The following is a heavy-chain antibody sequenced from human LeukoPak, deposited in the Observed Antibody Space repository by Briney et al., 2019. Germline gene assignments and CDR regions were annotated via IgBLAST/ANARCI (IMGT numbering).Heavy chain of an antibody. CDR2: VDPEDGET. V-gene: IGHV1-69-2*01. Sequence: ASVKISCKAFGYTFTDYYIHWVKEAPGKGLEWMGRVDPEDGETTYAEKFQGRVTITADTSTDTAYMELYNLRSEDTAVYYCATMTTFDPWGQGTLVTVSP. J-gene: IGHJ5*02. CDR3: ATMTTFDP. CDR1: GYTFTDYY. D-gene: IGHD4-11*01.